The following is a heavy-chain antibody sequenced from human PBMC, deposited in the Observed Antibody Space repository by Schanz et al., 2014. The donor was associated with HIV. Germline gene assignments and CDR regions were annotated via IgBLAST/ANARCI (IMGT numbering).Heavy chain of an antibody. CDR2: ISSSGGYI. Sequence: EVQLVESGEGLVKPGGSLRLSCTGSGFPFSSYAINWVRQAPGKGLEWLSSISSSGGYIYYADSVKGRFTISRDNTKNSVFLQMDRLRAEDTAVYYCARGSWYSSGWVDDQYYYDVDVWGQGTTVTVSS. CDR1: GFPFSSYA. CDR3: ARGSWYSSGWVDDQYYYDVDV. D-gene: IGHD6-19*01. V-gene: IGHV3-21*06. J-gene: IGHJ6*02.